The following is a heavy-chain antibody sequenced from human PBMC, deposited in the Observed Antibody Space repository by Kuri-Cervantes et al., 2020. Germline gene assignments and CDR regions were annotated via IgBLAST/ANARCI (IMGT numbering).Heavy chain of an antibody. V-gene: IGHV1-46*01. CDR3: ARDPLWVGAIHASGPLDY. J-gene: IGHJ4*02. CDR1: GYTFTSYY. D-gene: IGHD1-26*01. CDR2: INPSGGST. Sequence: ASVKVSCKASGYTFTSYYMHWVRQAPGQGPEWMGIINPSGGSTSYAQKFQGRVTMTRDTSTSTVYMELSSLRAEDTAVYYCARDPLWVGAIHASGPLDYWGQGTLVTVSS.